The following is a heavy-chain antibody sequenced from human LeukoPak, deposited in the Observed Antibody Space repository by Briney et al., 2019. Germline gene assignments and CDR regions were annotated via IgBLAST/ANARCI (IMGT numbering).Heavy chain of an antibody. J-gene: IGHJ4*02. CDR3: ARGYYGSGGELDY. V-gene: IGHV1-2*02. Sequence: ASVKVSCKASGYTFTAYYMHWVRQAPGQGLEWMGWMNPNSGGTNYAQKFQGRVTMTRATSIRTADMELSRLRSDDTAVYYCARGYYGSGGELDYWGQGTLATVSS. CDR2: MNPNSGGT. D-gene: IGHD3-10*01. CDR1: GYTFTAYY.